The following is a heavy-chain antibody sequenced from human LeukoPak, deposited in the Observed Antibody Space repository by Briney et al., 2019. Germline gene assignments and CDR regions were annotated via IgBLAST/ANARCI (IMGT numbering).Heavy chain of an antibody. V-gene: IGHV4-39*07. Sequence: SETLSLTCTVSGGSISSSSYYWGWIRQPPGKGLEWIGSIYYSGSTYYNPSLKSRVTISVDASKSQFSLRLSSVTAADTADCARLTYSNNWYFRRGLDNWFDPWGQGTLVTVSS. J-gene: IGHJ5*02. D-gene: IGHD6-13*01. CDR3: ARLTYSNNWYFRRGLDNWFDP. CDR1: GGSISSSSYY. CDR2: IYYSGST.